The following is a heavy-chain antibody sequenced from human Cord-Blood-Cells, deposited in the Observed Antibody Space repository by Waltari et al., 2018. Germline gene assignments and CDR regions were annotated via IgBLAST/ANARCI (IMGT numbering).Heavy chain of an antibody. CDR1: GGSFSGYY. V-gene: IGHV4-34*01. Sequence: QVQLQQWGAGLLKPSETLSLTCAVYGGSFSGYYWSWIRQPPGKGLEWIGEINHSGRTNYNPSRKSRVTISVDTSKNQFSLTLSSVTAADTAVYYCARHYYYDSSGYYYWFDPWGQGTLVTVSS. CDR3: ARHYYYDSSGYYYWFDP. D-gene: IGHD3-22*01. J-gene: IGHJ5*02. CDR2: INHSGRT.